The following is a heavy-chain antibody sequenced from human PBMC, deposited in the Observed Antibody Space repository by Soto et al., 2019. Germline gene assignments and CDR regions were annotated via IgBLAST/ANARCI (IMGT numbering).Heavy chain of an antibody. CDR3: VGTVVVPAASPHAFDI. Sequence: QVQLQESGPGLVKPSQTLSLTCTVSGGSISSGGYYWSWIRQRPGKGLEWMGYIFYSGSTYDNPSLKSRVTISVDPSKNQVALGLSSVTAADTAVYYCVGTVVVPAASPHAFDIWGQGTMVTVSS. V-gene: IGHV4-31*03. CDR1: GGSISSGGYY. CDR2: IFYSGST. D-gene: IGHD2-2*01. J-gene: IGHJ3*02.